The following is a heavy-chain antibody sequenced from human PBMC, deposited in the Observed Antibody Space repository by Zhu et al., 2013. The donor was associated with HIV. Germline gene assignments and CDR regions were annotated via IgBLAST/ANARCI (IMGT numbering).Heavy chain of an antibody. CDR3: ATDRNYYVSGKDYFDY. V-gene: IGHV1-24*01. CDR2: SNPENGER. CDR1: GDTFSSYS. J-gene: IGHJ4*02. Sequence: QVQLVQSGTEMKKPGSSVKVSCKASGDTFSSYSISWVRQAPGGGLEWVGGSNPENGERIYAQKFQGRVTMTEDTSKDTAYLELSSLRSEDTAVYYCATDRNYYVSGKDYFDYWGQGTLVTVSS. D-gene: IGHD3-10*01.